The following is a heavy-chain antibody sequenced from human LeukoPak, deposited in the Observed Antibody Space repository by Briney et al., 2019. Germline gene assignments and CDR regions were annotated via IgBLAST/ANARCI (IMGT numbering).Heavy chain of an antibody. J-gene: IGHJ4*02. Sequence: PGGSLRLSCAASGFTFSSYAMHWVRQAPGKGLEWVAVISYDGSNKYYADSVKGRFTISRDNSKNTLYLQMNSLRAEDTAVYYCAREGKPRDPVYYYDSSGYYYFDYWGQGTLVTVSS. CDR2: ISYDGSNK. CDR3: AREGKPRDPVYYYDSSGYYYFDY. CDR1: GFTFSSYA. V-gene: IGHV3-30*04. D-gene: IGHD3-22*01.